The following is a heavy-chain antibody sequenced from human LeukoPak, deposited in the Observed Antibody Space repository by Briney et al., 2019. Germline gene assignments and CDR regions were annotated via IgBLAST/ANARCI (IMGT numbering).Heavy chain of an antibody. CDR2: LYYSGNT. CDR1: GGSVSSGSYF. CDR3: ARAGLSSGWNY. V-gene: IGHV4-61*01. D-gene: IGHD6-19*01. J-gene: IGHJ4*02. Sequence: SETLSLTCTVSGGSVSSGSYFWSWIRQPPGKGLEWIGFLYYSGNTKFNPSLESRVTISVDTSKNQFSLKLSSLTAADTAVYYCARAGLSSGWNYWGRGTLVTVSS.